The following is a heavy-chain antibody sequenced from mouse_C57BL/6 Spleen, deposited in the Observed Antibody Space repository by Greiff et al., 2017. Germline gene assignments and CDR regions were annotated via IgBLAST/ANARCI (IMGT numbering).Heavy chain of an antibody. CDR3: ARPYYSNWYFDY. V-gene: IGHV1-64*01. Sequence: QVQLQQPGAELVKPGASVKLSCKASGYTFTSYWMHWVKQRPGQGLEWIGMIHPNSGSTNYNEKFKSKATLTVDKSSSTAYMQLSSLTSEDSAVYYCARPYYSNWYFDYWGQGTTLTVSS. D-gene: IGHD2-5*01. J-gene: IGHJ2*01. CDR1: GYTFTSYW. CDR2: IHPNSGST.